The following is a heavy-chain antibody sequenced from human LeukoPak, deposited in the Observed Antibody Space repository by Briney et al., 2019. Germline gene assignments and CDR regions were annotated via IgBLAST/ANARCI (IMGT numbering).Heavy chain of an antibody. J-gene: IGHJ4*02. CDR2: IIPIFGTA. V-gene: IGHV1-69*06. D-gene: IGHD1-26*01. CDR1: GYSENFYG. Sequence: GASVKVSCKTSGYSENFYGITWVRQVAGQGLEWMGGIIPIFGTANYAQKFQGRVTITADKSTSTAYMELSSLRSEDTAVYYCARETNSGSYLEWGQGTLVTVSS. CDR3: ARETNSGSYLE.